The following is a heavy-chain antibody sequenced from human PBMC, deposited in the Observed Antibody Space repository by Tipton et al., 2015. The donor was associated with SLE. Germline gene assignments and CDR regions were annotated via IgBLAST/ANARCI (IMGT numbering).Heavy chain of an antibody. D-gene: IGHD2-2*01. Sequence: GSLRLSCAASGFTFSSYAMSWVRQAPGKGLEWVSAISGSGGSTYYADSVKGRFTISRDNSKNTLYLQMNSLRAEDTAVYYCAKEYCSSTSCFDYYMDVWGKGTTVTVSS. J-gene: IGHJ6*03. CDR3: AKEYCSSTSCFDYYMDV. V-gene: IGHV3-23*01. CDR1: GFTFSSYA. CDR2: ISGSGGST.